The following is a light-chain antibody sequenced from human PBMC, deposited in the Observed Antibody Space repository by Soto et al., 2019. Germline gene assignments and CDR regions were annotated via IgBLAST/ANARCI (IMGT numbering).Light chain of an antibody. CDR1: QNINSW. CDR3: QQYRSYWT. Sequence: DIQMTQSPSTLSASVGDRVTISCRASQNINSWLAWYQQKPGKAPHLLIYKASNLQSGVPSRFSGSGSGTEFTRTISSLQPDDFATYYCQQYRSYWTFGQGTKVEIK. V-gene: IGKV1-5*03. CDR2: KAS. J-gene: IGKJ1*01.